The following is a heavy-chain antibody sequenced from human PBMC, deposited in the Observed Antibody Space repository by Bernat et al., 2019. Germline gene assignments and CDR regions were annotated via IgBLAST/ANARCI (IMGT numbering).Heavy chain of an antibody. CDR3: AKEKHSNTYYYVVDFDY. CDR1: GFTFSRYA. Sequence: EVQLLESGGGLVQPGGSLRISCAASGFTFSRYAMSWVRQAPGKGLEWVSAISVSGGSTSYAESVKGRFTISRDNSKNTLYLHMNRLRAEDTAEYYCAKEKHSNTYYYVVDFDYWGQGTLVTVSS. D-gene: IGHD3-22*01. V-gene: IGHV3-23*01. J-gene: IGHJ4*02. CDR2: ISVSGGST.